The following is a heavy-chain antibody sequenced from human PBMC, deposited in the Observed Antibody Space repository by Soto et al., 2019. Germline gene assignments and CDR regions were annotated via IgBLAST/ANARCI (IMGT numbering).Heavy chain of an antibody. J-gene: IGHJ4*02. CDR3: VRGRGGD. D-gene: IGHD3-10*01. Sequence: PGGSLRLSCAASGFTFSDYYMSWIRQAPGKGLEWLSYISNSGTYTNYADSVKGRCTISRDNAKNSLYLRRTGLRAEDTAVYYCVRGRGGDWGQGTLVTVSS. CDR1: GFTFSDYY. V-gene: IGHV3-11*06. CDR2: ISNSGTYT.